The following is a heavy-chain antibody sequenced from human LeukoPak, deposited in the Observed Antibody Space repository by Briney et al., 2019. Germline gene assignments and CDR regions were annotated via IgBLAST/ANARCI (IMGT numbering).Heavy chain of an antibody. D-gene: IGHD3-22*01. CDR1: GGSISSSSYY. J-gene: IGHJ4*02. CDR3: ARVGTPKHYYYDSSGYYDY. V-gene: IGHV4-39*07. Sequence: SEALSLTCTVSGGSISSSSYYWGWIRQPPGKGLEWIGSIYYSGSTYYNPSLKSRVTISVDTSKNQFSLKLSSVTAADTAVYYCARVGTPKHYYYDSSGYYDYWGQGTLVTVSS. CDR2: IYYSGST.